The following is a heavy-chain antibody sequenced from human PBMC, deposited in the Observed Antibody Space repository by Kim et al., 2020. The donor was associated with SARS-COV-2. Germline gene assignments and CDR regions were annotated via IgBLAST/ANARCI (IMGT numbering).Heavy chain of an antibody. CDR1: GFTFSSYA. CDR2: ISGSGGST. Sequence: GGSLRLSCAASGFTFSSYAMSWVRQAPGKGLEWVSAISGSGGSTYYADSVKGRFTISRDNSKNTLYLQMNSLRAEDTAVYYCAKPPARPRWGGRSYYFDYWGQGTLVTVSS. CDR3: AKPPARPRWGGRSYYFDY. V-gene: IGHV3-23*01. D-gene: IGHD3-16*01. J-gene: IGHJ4*02.